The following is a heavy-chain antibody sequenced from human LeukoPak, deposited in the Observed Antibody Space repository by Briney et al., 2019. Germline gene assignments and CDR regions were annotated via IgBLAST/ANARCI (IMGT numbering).Heavy chain of an antibody. V-gene: IGHV3-74*01. Sequence: PGGSLRLSCAASGFTFTNYWMHWVRQAPGKGLVWVSRLNSDETNTNYADSVKGRFTISRDNAKNSLYLQMNSLRAEDTAVYYCARERSLDYWGQGTLVTVSS. CDR1: GFTFTNYW. D-gene: IGHD2-15*01. CDR2: LNSDETNT. CDR3: ARERSLDY. J-gene: IGHJ4*02.